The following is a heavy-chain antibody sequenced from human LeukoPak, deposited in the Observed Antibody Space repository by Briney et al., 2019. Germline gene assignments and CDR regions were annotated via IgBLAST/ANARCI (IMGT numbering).Heavy chain of an antibody. CDR2: INTDGNST. CDR1: GFAFSTYW. CDR3: ARELASGD. D-gene: IGHD6-13*01. V-gene: IGHV3-74*01. J-gene: IGHJ4*02. Sequence: GALRLSCAASGFAFSTYWMHWVRQAPGKGLVWVSQINTDGNSTTYADSVKGRFTVSRDNAKNTLYLQMNSLRAEDTAVYYCARELASGDWGQGTLVTVSS.